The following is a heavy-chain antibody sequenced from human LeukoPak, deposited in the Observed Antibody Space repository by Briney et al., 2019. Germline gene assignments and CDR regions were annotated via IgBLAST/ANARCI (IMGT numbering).Heavy chain of an antibody. Sequence: SETLSLTCSVSGGSISTYYRTWIRQPPGKGLEWIGYIDYRGTTNYSPSLKSRVAMSVDTSKNQFSLKLTSVTAADTAVYYCARQVSGFDPWGQGTLVTVSS. CDR2: IDYRGTT. J-gene: IGHJ5*02. D-gene: IGHD1-14*01. CDR3: ARQVSGFDP. V-gene: IGHV4-59*08. CDR1: GGSISTYY.